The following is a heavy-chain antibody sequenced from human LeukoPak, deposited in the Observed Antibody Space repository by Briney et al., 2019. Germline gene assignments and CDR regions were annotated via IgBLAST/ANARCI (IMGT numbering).Heavy chain of an antibody. CDR3: VLTRGQVIYDSCVHYHLRYF. CDR1: SFTFTLYA. J-gene: IGHJ4*02. V-gene: IGHV3-23*01. Sequence: GGSLRLSTEALSFTFTLYAVSRVRQAPGKGLEWVSGISVSGGSTDYADSVKGRFTISRDNSENTLYLQMNSLRAEDTAVYYCVLTRGQVIYDSCVHYHLRYFGGQGAQVTVSS. CDR2: ISVSGGST. D-gene: IGHD3-22*01.